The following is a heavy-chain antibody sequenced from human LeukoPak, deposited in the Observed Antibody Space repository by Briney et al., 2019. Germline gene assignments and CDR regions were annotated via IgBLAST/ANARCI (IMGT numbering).Heavy chain of an antibody. CDR2: ISYDRSNK. CDR1: GFTFSSYA. V-gene: IGHV3-30-3*01. J-gene: IGHJ4*02. D-gene: IGHD5-24*01. CDR3: ARGDLPQYYFDY. Sequence: PGGSLRLSCAASGFTFSSYAMHWVRQAPGKGLEWVAVISYDRSNKYYADSVKGRFTISRDNSKNTLYLQMNSLRAEDTAVYYCARGDLPQYYFDYWGQGTLVTVSS.